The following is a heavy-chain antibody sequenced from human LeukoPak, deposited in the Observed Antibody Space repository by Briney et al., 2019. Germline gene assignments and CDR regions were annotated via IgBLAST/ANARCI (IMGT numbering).Heavy chain of an antibody. D-gene: IGHD3-22*01. CDR2: ISSNGGST. CDR1: GFTFSSYA. V-gene: IGHV3-64*01. J-gene: IGHJ4*02. Sequence: GGSLRLSCAASGFTFSSYAMHWVRQAPGKGLEYVSAISSNGGSTYYANSVKGRFTISRDNAKNTLYLQMNSLRAEDTAVYYCARETDTSGYYVDYWGQGTLVTVSS. CDR3: ARETDTSGYYVDY.